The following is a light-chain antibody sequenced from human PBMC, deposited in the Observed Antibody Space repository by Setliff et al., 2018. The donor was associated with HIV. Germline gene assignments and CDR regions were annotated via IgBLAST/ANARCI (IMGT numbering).Light chain of an antibody. V-gene: IGLV2-11*01. CDR3: CSYMGSYMYV. CDR1: SNDVGAYSF. J-gene: IGLJ1*01. Sequence: QSALTQPRSVSGSPGQSVTISCTGTSNDVGAYSFVSWFQQLPGAVPRLMVFDSNKRPSGVPDRFSGSKSGNTASLTISGLRPDDEADYYCCSYMGSYMYVFRTGTKVPS. CDR2: DSN.